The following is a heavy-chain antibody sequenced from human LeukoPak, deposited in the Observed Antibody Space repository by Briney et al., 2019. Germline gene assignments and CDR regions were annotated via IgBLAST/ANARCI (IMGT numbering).Heavy chain of an antibody. CDR2: IIPIFGTA. CDR1: GGTFSSYA. CDR3: ARDRPPRIAARLHYYYYYMDV. J-gene: IGHJ6*03. D-gene: IGHD6-6*01. V-gene: IGHV1-69*05. Sequence: SVKVSCKASGGTFSSYAISWVRQAPGQGLEWMGGIIPIFGTANYAQKFQGRVTITTDESTSTAYMEPSSIRSEDTAVYYCARDRPPRIAARLHYYYYYMDVWGKGTTVTVSS.